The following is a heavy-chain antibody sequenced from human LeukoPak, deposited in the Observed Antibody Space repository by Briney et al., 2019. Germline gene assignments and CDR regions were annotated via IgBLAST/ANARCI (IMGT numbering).Heavy chain of an antibody. V-gene: IGHV1-8*01. J-gene: IGHJ2*01. CDR3: ARGRRGSSAPWSWYLDL. CDR1: GFTLTNFD. Sequence: ASVKVSCKASGFTLTNFDINWVRQATGQGLEWMGWMNSNTGSTGYAQEIQGRVTMTRDTSIGTAYMELTNLRSEDTAVYYCARGRRGSSAPWSWYLDLWGRGTLVTASS. D-gene: IGHD2-2*01. CDR2: MNSNTGST.